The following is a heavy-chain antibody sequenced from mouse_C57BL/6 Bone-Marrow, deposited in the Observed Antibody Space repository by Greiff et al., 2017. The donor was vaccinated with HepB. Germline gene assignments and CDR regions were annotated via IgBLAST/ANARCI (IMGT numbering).Heavy chain of an antibody. CDR3: TRGDSNSRVYFDG. D-gene: IGHD2-5*01. V-gene: IGHV1-15*01. CDR1: GYTFTDYE. CDR2: IDPETGGT. J-gene: IGHJ1*03. Sequence: QVQLKESGAELVRPGASVTLSCKASGYTFTDYEMHWVKQTPVHGLEWIGAIDPETGGTAYNQKFKGKAILTADKSSSTASMELRSLTSEDSAVYYCTRGDSNSRVYFDGWGTGTTVTVAS.